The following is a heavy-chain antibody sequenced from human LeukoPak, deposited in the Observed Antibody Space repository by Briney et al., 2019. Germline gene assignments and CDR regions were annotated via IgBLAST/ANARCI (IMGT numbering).Heavy chain of an antibody. Sequence: PGGSLRLSCAASGFTFSSSAMSWVRQAPGKGPEWVSAISGSGVSTYYADSVKGRFTISRDTSKNTLYLQMNSLRAEDTAVYYCAKLNLGMGWFDPWGQGTLVTVSS. V-gene: IGHV3-23*01. CDR2: ISGSGVST. D-gene: IGHD7-27*01. J-gene: IGHJ5*02. CDR3: AKLNLGMGWFDP. CDR1: GFTFSSSA.